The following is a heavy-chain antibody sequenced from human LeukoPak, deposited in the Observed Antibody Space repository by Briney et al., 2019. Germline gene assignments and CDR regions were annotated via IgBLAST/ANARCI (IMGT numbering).Heavy chain of an antibody. J-gene: IGHJ4*02. CDR2: IIGDGSST. Sequence: GESLRLSCAASGFIFNGHWMHWVRRAPGKGLMWVSHIIGDGSSTNYADSVKGRFTISRDNAKNTLYLQMNSLRAEDTAVYYCTRDVGFCSGGRCFPSGPADYWGQGTLVTVSS. CDR3: TRDVGFCSGGRCFPSGPADY. V-gene: IGHV3-74*01. D-gene: IGHD2-15*01. CDR1: GFIFNGHW.